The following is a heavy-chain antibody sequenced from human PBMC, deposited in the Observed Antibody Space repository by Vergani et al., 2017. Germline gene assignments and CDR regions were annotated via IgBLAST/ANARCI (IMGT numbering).Heavy chain of an antibody. CDR3: ARDRGNSGDYNFDY. V-gene: IGHV1-69*06. D-gene: IGHD1-26*01. Sequence: QVQLVQSGAEVKKPGSSLILSCKASGGSFKNYAFSWVRQAPGQGLEWLGGIIPTFGTATYAQRFQGRVTLTRDTSTDTAYMEMGSLRSDDTAVYYCARDRGNSGDYNFDYWGQGTLVTVSS. CDR2: IIPTFGTA. J-gene: IGHJ4*02. CDR1: GGSFKNYA.